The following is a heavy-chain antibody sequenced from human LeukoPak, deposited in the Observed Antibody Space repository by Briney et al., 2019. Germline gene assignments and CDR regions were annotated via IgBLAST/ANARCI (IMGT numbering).Heavy chain of an antibody. Sequence: PSETLSLTCTVSGGSISSYYWSWIRQPPGKGLEWIGYIYYSGSTNYNPSLKSRVTISVDTSKNQFSLKLSSVTAADTAVYYCARHDCGGNRGDFDYWGQGTLVTVSS. V-gene: IGHV4-59*01. CDR3: ARHDCGGNRGDFDY. CDR2: IYYSGST. D-gene: IGHD4-23*01. CDR1: GGSISSYY. J-gene: IGHJ4*02.